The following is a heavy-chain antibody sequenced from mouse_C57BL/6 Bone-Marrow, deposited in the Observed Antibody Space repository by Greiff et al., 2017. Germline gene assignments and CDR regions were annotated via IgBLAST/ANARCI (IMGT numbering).Heavy chain of an antibody. V-gene: IGHV1-61*01. CDR3: ARLLYWYFDV. CDR2: IYPSDSET. Sequence: VQLQQPGAELVRPGSSVKLSCKASGYTFTSYWMAWVKQRPGQGLEWIGNIYPSDSETPYNQKFKDKATLTVDKSSSTAYMQLSSLTSEDSAVYYCARLLYWYFDVWGTGTTVTVSS. J-gene: IGHJ1*03. CDR1: GYTFTSYW.